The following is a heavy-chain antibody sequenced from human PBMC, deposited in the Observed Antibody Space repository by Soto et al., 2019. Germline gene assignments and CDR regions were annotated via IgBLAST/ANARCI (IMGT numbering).Heavy chain of an antibody. V-gene: IGHV1-46*03. CDR2: INPSGGST. CDR1: GYIFTTYY. Sequence: QVQLVQSGAEVKKPGASVKVSCKASGYIFTTYYMHWVRQAPGQGLEWMGKINPSGGSTRYPQKFEGTXXMXRVXYTSTVHMELRSLRSEDTAVYYCARVGVAGTWFDPWGQGTLVTVSS. CDR3: ARVGVAGTWFDP. D-gene: IGHD6-19*01. J-gene: IGHJ5*02.